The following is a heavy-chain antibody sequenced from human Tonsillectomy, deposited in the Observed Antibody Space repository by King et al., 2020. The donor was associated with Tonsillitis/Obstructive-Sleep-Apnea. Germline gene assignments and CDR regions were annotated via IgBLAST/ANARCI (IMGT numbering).Heavy chain of an antibody. J-gene: IGHJ6*02. CDR2: IDPSDSYT. D-gene: IGHD2-2*01. Sequence: VQLVESGAEVKKPGESLRISCKGSGYSFPTYWISWVRQMPGIGLEWMGRIDPSDSYTNYSPSFQGHVTISADKSISTAYLQWSSLKASDTAMYYCARIGAAFCSSSSCSNYYYYRMAVWGQGTTVTVSS. CDR3: ARIGAAFCSSSSCSNYYYYRMAV. V-gene: IGHV5-10-1*03. CDR1: GYSFPTYW.